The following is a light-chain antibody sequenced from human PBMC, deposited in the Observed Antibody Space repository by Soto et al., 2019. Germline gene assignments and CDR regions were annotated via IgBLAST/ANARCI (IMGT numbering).Light chain of an antibody. CDR3: QQRSNWPLIT. J-gene: IGKJ5*01. V-gene: IGKV3-11*01. CDR1: KTVSNY. CDR2: GAS. Sequence: EIVLTQSPATLSLSPGDRATLSCRASKTVSNYLAWYQQKPGQAPRLLISGASNRATGIPARFSGSGSGTDFTLTISSLEPDDFAVYYCQQRSNWPLITFGQGTRL.